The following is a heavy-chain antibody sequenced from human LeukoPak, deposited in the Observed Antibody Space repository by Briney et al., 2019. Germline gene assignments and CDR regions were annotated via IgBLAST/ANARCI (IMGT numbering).Heavy chain of an antibody. D-gene: IGHD3-10*01. CDR1: GYTFTGYY. V-gene: IGHV1-2*02. Sequence: GASVKVSCKASGYTFTGYYMHWVRQAPGQGLEWMGWINPNSGGTNHAQNFQGRVTMTRDTSISAAYMELSRLKSDDTAVYYCARGKGEQFGELLVDYWGQGTLVTVSS. CDR3: ARGKGEQFGELLVDY. CDR2: INPNSGGT. J-gene: IGHJ4*02.